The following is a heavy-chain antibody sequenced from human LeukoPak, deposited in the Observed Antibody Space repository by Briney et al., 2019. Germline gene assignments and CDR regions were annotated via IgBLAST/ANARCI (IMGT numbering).Heavy chain of an antibody. D-gene: IGHD3-10*01. CDR2: INPSGGST. Sequence: GASVKVSCKASGYTFTSYSINWVRQAPGQGLEWMGIINPSGGSTSYAQDCQGRVTITADESTSTTCMEVSSLRSEGTAVYYCATRRRDGSESYFYPEYNMDVWGKGTTVIVSS. J-gene: IGHJ6*03. V-gene: IGHV1-46*01. CDR3: ATRRRDGSESYFYPEYNMDV. CDR1: GYTFTSYS.